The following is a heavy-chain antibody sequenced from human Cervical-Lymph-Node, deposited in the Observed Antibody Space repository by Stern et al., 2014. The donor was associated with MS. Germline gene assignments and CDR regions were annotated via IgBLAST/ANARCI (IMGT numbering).Heavy chain of an antibody. J-gene: IGHJ4*02. CDR2: IFPGGSDI. CDR1: GYTFTSYW. Sequence: EVQLVESGPEVKRPGGSLKISCQASGYTFTSYWIGWVRPMPGKGLEWIGIIFPGGSDIRYSPSFKGQVTISADKSSSTAYLQWNNLKASDTAIYYCARQRYFDYWGQGTLVTVSS. V-gene: IGHV5-51*01. CDR3: ARQRYFDY.